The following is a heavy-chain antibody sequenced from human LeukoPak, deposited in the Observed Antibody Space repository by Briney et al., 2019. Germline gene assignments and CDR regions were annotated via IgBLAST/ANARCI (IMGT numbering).Heavy chain of an antibody. J-gene: IGHJ4*02. CDR3: ARCLVVGFDSSGYYSYFDY. CDR2: IYTSGNT. CDR1: GGSMSSSSYY. D-gene: IGHD3-22*01. Sequence: SETLSLTCTVSGGSMSSSSYYWSWIRQPAGKGLEWIGRIYTSGNTNYNPSLKSRVTMSVDTSKNQFSLNLSSVTAADTAVYFCARCLVVGFDSSGYYSYFDYWGQGMLVTVSS. V-gene: IGHV4-61*02.